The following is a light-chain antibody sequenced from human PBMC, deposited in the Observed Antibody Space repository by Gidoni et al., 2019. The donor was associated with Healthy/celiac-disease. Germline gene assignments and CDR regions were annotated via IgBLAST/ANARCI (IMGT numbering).Light chain of an antibody. CDR2: DVS. V-gene: IGLV2-14*03. CDR1: TSDVGGYNY. Sequence: QSALTQHASVSGSPGQSITISCTGTTSDVGGYNYVSWYQQHPGKAPKLMIYDVSNRPSGVSNRFSGSKSGNTASLTIAGLQAEYEADYYCSSYTSSSTVVFGGGTKLTVL. J-gene: IGLJ2*01. CDR3: SSYTSSSTVV.